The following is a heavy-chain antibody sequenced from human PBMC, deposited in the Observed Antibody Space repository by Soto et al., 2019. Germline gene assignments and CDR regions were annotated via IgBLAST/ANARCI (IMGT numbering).Heavy chain of an antibody. CDR2: ISVSGGST. J-gene: IGHJ4*02. Sequence: EVQLLESGGGLVQPGGSLRLSCAASGFTFSSYAMSWVRQAPWKGLAWVSAISVSGGSTYYADSVKGRFTISRDNSKNTLYLQMNSLRAEATAVYYCAKDIGTMVRGVITSSDYWGQGTMVAVSS. D-gene: IGHD3-10*01. CDR1: GFTFSSYA. V-gene: IGHV3-23*01. CDR3: AKDIGTMVRGVITSSDY.